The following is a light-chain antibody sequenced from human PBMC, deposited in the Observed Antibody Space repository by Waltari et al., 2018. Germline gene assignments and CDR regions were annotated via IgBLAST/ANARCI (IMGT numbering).Light chain of an antibody. CDR1: QSLLNIDGKTY. CDR2: EAS. CDR3: MQSTPLPLA. Sequence: VMTQPPLSLSVTRGQPAAISCRSSQSLLNIDGKTYLYWYEQEAGQPPQLLVHEASNRFSGVPARLSGSGSGTDFTLKFSRVEADDVGVYYCMQSTPLPLAFNQGTKVELK. V-gene: IGKV2D-29*01. J-gene: IGKJ1*01.